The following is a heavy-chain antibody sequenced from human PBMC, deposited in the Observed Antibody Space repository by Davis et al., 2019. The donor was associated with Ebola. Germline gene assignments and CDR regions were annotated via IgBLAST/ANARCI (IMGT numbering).Heavy chain of an antibody. J-gene: IGHJ5*02. Sequence: GESLKISCAASGFTFSTYTMNWVRQAPGKGLEWVSSITSNSYIYYADSVKGRFTISRDNAKNSLYLQMNSLRAEDTAVYYCASGPRGYSYGNWFDTWGQGTLVTVSS. CDR2: ITSNSYI. V-gene: IGHV3-21*01. D-gene: IGHD5-18*01. CDR3: ASGPRGYSYGNWFDT. CDR1: GFTFSTYT.